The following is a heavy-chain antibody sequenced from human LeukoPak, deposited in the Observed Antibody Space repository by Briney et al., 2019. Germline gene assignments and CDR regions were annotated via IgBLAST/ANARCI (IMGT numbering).Heavy chain of an antibody. CDR2: INPSGGST. D-gene: IGHD1-26*01. Sequence: ASVKVSCKASGYTFTSYYMHWVRQAPGQGLEWMGIINPSGGSTSYAQKFQGRVTMTRDMSTSTVYMEPSSLRPEDTAVYYCAREDSGSPFLDIWGQGTMVTVSS. V-gene: IGHV1-46*01. J-gene: IGHJ3*02. CDR3: AREDSGSPFLDI. CDR1: GYTFTSYY.